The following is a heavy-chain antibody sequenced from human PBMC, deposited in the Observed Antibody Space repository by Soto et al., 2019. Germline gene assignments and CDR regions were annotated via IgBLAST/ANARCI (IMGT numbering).Heavy chain of an antibody. CDR1: GFTFSSYD. Sequence: PGGSLRLSCAASGFTFSSYDMHWVRQAPGKGLEWVAVISYDGSNKYYADSVKGRFTISRDNSKNTLYLQMNSLRAEDTAVYYCAKPAGGGYDLNDYWGQGTLVTVSS. CDR2: ISYDGSNK. D-gene: IGHD5-12*01. J-gene: IGHJ4*02. V-gene: IGHV3-30*18. CDR3: AKPAGGGYDLNDY.